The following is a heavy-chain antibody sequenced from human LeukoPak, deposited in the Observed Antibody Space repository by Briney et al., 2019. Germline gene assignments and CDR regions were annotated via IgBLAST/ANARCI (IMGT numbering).Heavy chain of an antibody. V-gene: IGHV3-11*01. J-gene: IGHJ4*02. Sequence: GGSLRLSCAASGFTFSDYYMSWIRQAPGKGLEWVSYISSSGSTIYYADSVKGRFTISRDNAKNSLYLQMNSLRAEDTAVYYCAKPASGSSKRYFDYWGQGTLVTVSS. CDR3: AKPASGSSKRYFDY. CDR1: GFTFSDYY. D-gene: IGHD3-10*01. CDR2: ISSSGSTI.